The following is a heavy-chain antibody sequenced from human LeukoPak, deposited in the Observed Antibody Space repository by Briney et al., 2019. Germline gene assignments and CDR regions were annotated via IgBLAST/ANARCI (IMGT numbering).Heavy chain of an antibody. CDR1: GFNFSTYA. J-gene: IGHJ4*02. Sequence: PGGSLRLSCAASGFNFSTYAMHWVRQAPGKGLEWVGIISYDRSKTYYADPVKGRFTISRDNAKNKLYLQVNSLRTEDTAVYYCARDLQVAGLGGVGHWGQGTLVTVSS. CDR3: ARDLQVAGLGGVGH. D-gene: IGHD3-16*01. CDR2: ISYDRSKT. V-gene: IGHV3-30*04.